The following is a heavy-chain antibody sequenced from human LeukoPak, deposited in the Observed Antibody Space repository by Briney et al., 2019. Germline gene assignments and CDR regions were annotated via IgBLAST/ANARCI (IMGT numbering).Heavy chain of an antibody. CDR2: INPNSGDT. CDR1: GYTFTGYY. D-gene: IGHD3-10*01. Sequence: ASVKVSCKASGYTFTGYYMHWVRQAPGQGLEWMGWINPNSGDTKYAQNFQGRVTMTRDTSISTAYMELSRLRSDDTAVYYCARAPTYYYGSGSYYYGMDVWGQGTTVTVSS. CDR3: ARAPTYYYGSGSYYYGMDV. J-gene: IGHJ6*02. V-gene: IGHV1-2*02.